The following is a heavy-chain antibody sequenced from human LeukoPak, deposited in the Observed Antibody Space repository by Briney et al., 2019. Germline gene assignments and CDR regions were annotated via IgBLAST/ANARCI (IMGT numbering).Heavy chain of an antibody. CDR1: GFTFSSYG. J-gene: IGHJ4*02. CDR2: IRYDGSNK. D-gene: IGHD2-2*01. V-gene: IGHV3-30*02. CDR3: AKGPDVWYCSSTSCYYFDY. Sequence: GGSLRLSCAASGFTFSSYGMHWVRQAPGKGLEWVAFIRYDGSNKYYADSVKGRFTISRDNSKNTLYLQMNSLRAEDTAVYYCAKGPDVWYCSSTSCYYFDYWGQGTLVTVSS.